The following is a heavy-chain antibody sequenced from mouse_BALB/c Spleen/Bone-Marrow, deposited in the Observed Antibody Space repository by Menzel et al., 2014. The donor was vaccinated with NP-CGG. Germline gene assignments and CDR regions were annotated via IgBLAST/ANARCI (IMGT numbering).Heavy chain of an antibody. V-gene: IGHV2-6-4*01. D-gene: IGHD2-4*01. Sequence: VKLVESGPGLVAPSQSLSITCTVSGFSLSRYSVHWVRQPPGKGLEWLGMIWGGGSTDYNSALKSRLSISKDNSKSQVFLKVNSLQSDDIAMYYCARKDYDEAWFAYWGQGTLVTVSA. CDR2: IWGGGST. CDR3: ARKDYDEAWFAY. CDR1: GFSLSRYS. J-gene: IGHJ3*01.